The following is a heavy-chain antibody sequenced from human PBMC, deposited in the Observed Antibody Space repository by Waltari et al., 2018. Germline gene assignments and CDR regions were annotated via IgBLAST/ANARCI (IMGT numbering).Heavy chain of an antibody. CDR3: AIARWLQPDAFDI. V-gene: IGHV4-34*01. J-gene: IGHJ3*02. D-gene: IGHD5-12*01. Sequence: QVQLQQWGAGLLKPSETLSLTCAVYGGSFSGYYWSWIRQPPGKGLEWIGEINHSGSTNYNPSLKRRVTRAVDTSKNQFSLKLSSVTAADTAVYYCAIARWLQPDAFDIWGQGTMVTFSA. CDR1: GGSFSGYY. CDR2: INHSGST.